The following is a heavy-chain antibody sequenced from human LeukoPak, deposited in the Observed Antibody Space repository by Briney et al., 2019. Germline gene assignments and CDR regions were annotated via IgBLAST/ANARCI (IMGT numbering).Heavy chain of an antibody. J-gene: IGHJ6*02. CDR1: GYTFTSYG. Sequence: ASVKVSCKNSGYTFTSYGISWVRQAPGQWLEWMGWISAYNGNTNYAQKFQGRVTMTIDTPTSTAYMELRSLRSDDTALYYCARSPYCSSTSCYMDVWGQGTTVTVSS. V-gene: IGHV1-18*01. CDR3: ARSPYCSSTSCYMDV. CDR2: ISAYNGNT. D-gene: IGHD2-2*01.